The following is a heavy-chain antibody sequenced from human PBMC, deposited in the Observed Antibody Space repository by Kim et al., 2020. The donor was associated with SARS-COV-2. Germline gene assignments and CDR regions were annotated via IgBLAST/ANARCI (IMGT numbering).Heavy chain of an antibody. CDR3: AKEGLTGGFDY. Sequence: TYFADSVQGRFTITRDNSKNTLYRQMNSLGAEDTAVYYCAKEGLTGGFDYWGQGTLVTVSS. D-gene: IGHD7-27*01. V-gene: IGHV3-23*01. J-gene: IGHJ4*02. CDR2: T.